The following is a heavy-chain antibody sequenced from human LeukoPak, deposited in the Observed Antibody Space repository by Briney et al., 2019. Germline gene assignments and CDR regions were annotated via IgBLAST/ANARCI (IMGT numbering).Heavy chain of an antibody. V-gene: IGHV4-59*11. Sequence: PSETLSLTCTVSGGSISSHYWSWIRQPPGKGLEWIGYIYYSGSTNYNPSLKSRVTISVDTSKNQFSLKLSSVTAADTAVYYCAREGTYYYDSSGYGAFDIWGQGTMVTVSS. CDR2: IYYSGST. CDR1: GGSISSHY. CDR3: AREGTYYYDSSGYGAFDI. J-gene: IGHJ3*02. D-gene: IGHD3-22*01.